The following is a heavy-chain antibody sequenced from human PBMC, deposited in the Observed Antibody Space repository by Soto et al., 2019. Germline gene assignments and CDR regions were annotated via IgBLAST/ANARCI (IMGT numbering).Heavy chain of an antibody. CDR2: IYYSGST. CDR3: ARVGQQLVHYYYGMDV. V-gene: IGHV4-30-4*01. D-gene: IGHD6-13*01. J-gene: IGHJ6*02. Sequence: SETQSLSYAVAEGYLSSGGYCWSWKKQPPGKGLEWIGYIYYSGSTYYNPSLKSRVTISVDTSKNQFSLKLSSVTAADTAVYYCARVGQQLVHYYYGMDVWGQGTTVTVSS. CDR1: EGYLSSGGYC.